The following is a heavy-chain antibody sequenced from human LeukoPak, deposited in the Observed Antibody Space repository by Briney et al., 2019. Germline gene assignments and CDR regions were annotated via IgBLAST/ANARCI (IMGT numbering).Heavy chain of an antibody. CDR2: IKLDGSEK. J-gene: IGHJ5*02. CDR3: ARGGWSFDP. CDR1: GFTFNTYW. Sequence: PGGSLGLSCAASGFTFNTYWMSWVRQAPGKGLEWVANIKLDGSEKNYVDSVRGRFTISRDNAKNSLYLQMNSLRAEDTAVYYCARGGWSFDPWGQGTLVTVSS. V-gene: IGHV3-7*01.